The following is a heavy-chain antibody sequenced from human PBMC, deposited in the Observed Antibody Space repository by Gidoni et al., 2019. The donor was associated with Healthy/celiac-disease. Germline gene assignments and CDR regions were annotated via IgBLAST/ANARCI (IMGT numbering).Heavy chain of an antibody. Sequence: EVQLLESGGGLVQPGGSLRLSCAAAGFTLSSYAMSCVRQAPGKGLGWVSAISGSGGSTYYADSVKGRFTISRDNSKNTLYLQMNSLRAEDTAVYYCAKDRSVGGYSGYDNYYYYGMDVWGQGTTVTVSS. V-gene: IGHV3-23*01. J-gene: IGHJ6*02. CDR2: ISGSGGST. CDR1: GFTLSSYA. D-gene: IGHD5-12*01. CDR3: AKDRSVGGYSGYDNYYYYGMDV.